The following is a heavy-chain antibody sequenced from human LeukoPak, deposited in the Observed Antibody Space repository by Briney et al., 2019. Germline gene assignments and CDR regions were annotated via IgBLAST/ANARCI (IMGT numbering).Heavy chain of an antibody. CDR3: ARTRLLWFGENSYNWFDP. V-gene: IGHV1-8*01. Sequence: ASVKVSCKASGYTFTSSDINWVRQATGQGLEWMGWMNPNSGNTGYAQKFQGRVTMTRNTSISTAYMELSSLRSEDTAVYYCARTRLLWFGENSYNWFDPWGQGTLVTVSS. CDR1: GYTFTSSD. J-gene: IGHJ5*02. D-gene: IGHD3-10*01. CDR2: MNPNSGNT.